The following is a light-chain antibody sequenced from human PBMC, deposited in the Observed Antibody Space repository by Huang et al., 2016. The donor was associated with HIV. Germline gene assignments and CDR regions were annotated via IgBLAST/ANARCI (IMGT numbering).Light chain of an antibody. CDR1: QSVSTN. Sequence: DIVMTQSPVTMSVSPGVSATLSCRASQSVSTNFAWYQQKRGQAPRVLIYAASTRATGSPARFSGSGSETDITLTIHSVQSEDFAVYYCQQYDNWPLTFGGGTRVDIK. CDR3: QQYDNWPLT. CDR2: AAS. V-gene: IGKV3-15*01. J-gene: IGKJ4*01.